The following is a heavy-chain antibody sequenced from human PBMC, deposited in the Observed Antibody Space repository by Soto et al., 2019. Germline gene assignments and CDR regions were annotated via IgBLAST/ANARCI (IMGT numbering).Heavy chain of an antibody. V-gene: IGHV3-23*01. CDR2: ISGSGGST. D-gene: IGHD1-26*01. J-gene: IGHJ4*02. CDR1: GFTFSSYA. Sequence: EVQLLESGGGLVQPGGSLRLSCAASGFTFSSYAMTWVRQAPGKGLEWVSAISGSGGSTYYADSVKGRFTISRDNSRNTLYVQINSLRAEDTAVYYCAKRVSGSYPACNLDYWGQGTLVTVSS. CDR3: AKRVSGSYPACNLDY.